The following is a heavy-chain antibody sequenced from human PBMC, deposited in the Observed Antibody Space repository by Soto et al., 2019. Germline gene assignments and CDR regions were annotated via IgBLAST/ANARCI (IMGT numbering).Heavy chain of an antibody. CDR1: GSTFSSYT. Sequence: EAQLVESGGGLVQPGGSLRLSCAASGSTFSSYTMNWVRQAPGKGLGWVSYISSSSGTIYYADSVKGRFTISRDNAKNSLYLQMNSLRDEDTAVYYCARAYCSSTSCQRPYYGMDVWGQGTTVTVSS. D-gene: IGHD2-2*01. CDR2: ISSSSGTI. V-gene: IGHV3-48*02. J-gene: IGHJ6*02. CDR3: ARAYCSSTSCQRPYYGMDV.